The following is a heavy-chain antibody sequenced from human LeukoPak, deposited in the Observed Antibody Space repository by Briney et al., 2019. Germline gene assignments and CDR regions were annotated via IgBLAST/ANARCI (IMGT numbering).Heavy chain of an antibody. CDR1: GFTFSHYG. V-gene: IGHV3-23*01. Sequence: GGSLRLSCAASGFTFSHYGMSWVRQALGKGMQWVSRISGSGGNTYYADSVKCRFTITRDNSKNTLYLQMNSLRAEDTAVYYCARGFRQKLVNQYYLYYVMDVWGQGTTVTVSS. D-gene: IGHD1-14*01. J-gene: IGHJ6*02. CDR2: ISGSGGNT. CDR3: ARGFRQKLVNQYYLYYVMDV.